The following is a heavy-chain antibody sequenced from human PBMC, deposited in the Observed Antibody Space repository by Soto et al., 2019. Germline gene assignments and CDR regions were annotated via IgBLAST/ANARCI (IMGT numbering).Heavy chain of an antibody. Sequence: SVKVSCKASGGTFSSYAISWVRQAPGQGLEWMGGIIPIFGTANYAQKLQGRVTITADESTSTAYMELSSLRSQDTAVYYCAGGGVERPGSFGPIRWGQGTLVTGSS. CDR2: IIPIFGTA. D-gene: IGHD1-26*01. CDR3: AGGGVERPGSFGPIR. V-gene: IGHV1-69*13. CDR1: GGTFSSYA. J-gene: IGHJ4*02.